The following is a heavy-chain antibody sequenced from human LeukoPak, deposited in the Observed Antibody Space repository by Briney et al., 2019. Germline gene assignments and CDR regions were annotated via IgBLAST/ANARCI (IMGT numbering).Heavy chain of an antibody. D-gene: IGHD6-13*01. CDR1: GGTFSSYA. Sequence: SVKVSCKASGGTFSSYAISWVRQAPGQGLEWMGGIIPIFGTANYAQKFQGRVTITADESTSTAYMELSSLRSEDTAVYYCARGEMAAGQFDYWGQGTLVTVSS. J-gene: IGHJ4*02. CDR2: IIPIFGTA. CDR3: ARGEMAAGQFDY. V-gene: IGHV1-69*13.